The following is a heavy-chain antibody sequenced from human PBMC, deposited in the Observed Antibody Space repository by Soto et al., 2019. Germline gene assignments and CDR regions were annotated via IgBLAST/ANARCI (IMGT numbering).Heavy chain of an antibody. V-gene: IGHV3-30*18. CDR3: ANVKDYGASLG. Sequence: PGGSLRLSCAASGFTFSSYGMHWVRQAPGKGLEWVAVISYDGSNKYYADSVKGRFTISRDNSKNTLYLQMNSLRAEDTAVYYCANVKDYGASLGWGQGTLVTVSS. CDR2: ISYDGSNK. J-gene: IGHJ4*02. CDR1: GFTFSSYG. D-gene: IGHD4-17*01.